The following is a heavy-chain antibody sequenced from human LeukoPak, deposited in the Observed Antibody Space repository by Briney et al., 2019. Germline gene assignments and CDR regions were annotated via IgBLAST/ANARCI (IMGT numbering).Heavy chain of an antibody. CDR2: IWYDGSNK. J-gene: IGHJ4*02. CDR1: GFTFSSYG. CDR3: ARDRGSSGWYIDY. V-gene: IGHV3-33*01. Sequence: GGSLRLSCAASGFTFSSYGMHWVRQAPGKGLEWVAVIWYDGSNKYYADSVKGRFTISRDNSKNTLYLQLNSLRAEDTAVYYCARDRGSSGWYIDYWGQGTLVTVSS. D-gene: IGHD6-19*01.